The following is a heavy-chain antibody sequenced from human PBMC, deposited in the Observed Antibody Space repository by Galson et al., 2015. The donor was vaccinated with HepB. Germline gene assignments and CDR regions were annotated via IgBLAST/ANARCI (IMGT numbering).Heavy chain of an antibody. CDR1: GFSLSTSGMC. V-gene: IGHV2-70*01. CDR3: ARGLLTGYLFDY. D-gene: IGHD3-9*01. Sequence: PALVKPTQTLTLTCTFSGFSLSTSGMCVSWIRQPPGKALEWPALIDWDDDKYYSTSLKTRLTISKDTSKNQVVLTMTNMDPVDTATYYCARGLLTGYLFDYWGQGTLVTVSS. CDR2: IDWDDDK. J-gene: IGHJ4*02.